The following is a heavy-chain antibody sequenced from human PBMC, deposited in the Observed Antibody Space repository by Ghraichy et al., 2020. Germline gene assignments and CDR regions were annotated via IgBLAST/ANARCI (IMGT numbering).Heavy chain of an antibody. CDR1: GYNFANYW. J-gene: IGHJ3*01. CDR3: ATGIRATVVAFDL. D-gene: IGHD1-26*01. Sequence: KVSCKGSGYNFANYWISWVRQMPGKGPEWMGRIDPVDSYTSFSPSFQGHINISVDMSSSTAFLRWNSLKVSDTAMYYCATGIRATVVAFDLWGQGTVVTVSS. V-gene: IGHV5-10-1*01. CDR2: IDPVDSYT.